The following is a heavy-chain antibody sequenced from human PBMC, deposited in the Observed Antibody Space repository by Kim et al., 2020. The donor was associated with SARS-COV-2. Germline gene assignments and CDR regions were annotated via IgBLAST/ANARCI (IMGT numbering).Heavy chain of an antibody. J-gene: IGHJ5*02. Sequence: SRVTISADTSKNQFSLKLSSVTAADTAVYYCARHQLPMTMIVVGGWFDPWGQGTLVTVSS. V-gene: IGHV4-39*01. D-gene: IGHD3-22*01. CDR3: ARHQLPMTMIVVGGWFDP.